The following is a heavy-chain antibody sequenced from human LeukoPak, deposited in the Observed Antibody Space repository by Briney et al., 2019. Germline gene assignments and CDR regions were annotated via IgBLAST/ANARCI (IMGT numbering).Heavy chain of an antibody. CDR2: TNHSGST. Sequence: PSETLSLTCTVSGGSISSYYWSWIRQPPGKGLEWIGETNHSGSTNYNPSLKSRVTISVDTSKNQFSLKLSSVTAADTAVYYCGERSDHQENWGQGTLVTVSS. J-gene: IGHJ4*02. CDR1: GGSISSYY. V-gene: IGHV4-34*01. CDR3: GERSDHQEN.